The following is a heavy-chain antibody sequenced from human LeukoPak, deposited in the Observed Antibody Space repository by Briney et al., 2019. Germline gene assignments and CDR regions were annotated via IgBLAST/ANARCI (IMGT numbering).Heavy chain of an antibody. V-gene: IGHV1-18*01. CDR3: ARPSGSYFLTIFDY. J-gene: IGHJ4*02. Sequence: ASVKVSCKASGYTFTNYGISWVRQAPGQGLEWMGWISAYSGNTNYAQNLQGRVTMTTDTSTGTAYMELRSLRSDDTAVYYCARPSGSYFLTIFDYWGQGTLVTVSS. CDR1: GYTFTNYG. D-gene: IGHD1-26*01. CDR2: ISAYSGNT.